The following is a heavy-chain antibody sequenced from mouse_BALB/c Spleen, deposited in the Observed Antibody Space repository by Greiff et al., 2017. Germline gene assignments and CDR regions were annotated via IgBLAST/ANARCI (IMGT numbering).Heavy chain of an antibody. CDR1: GYTFTSYW. CDR2: INPSTGYT. V-gene: IGHV1-7*01. J-gene: IGHJ2*01. D-gene: IGHD1-1*01. Sequence: QVQLQQSGAELAKPGASVKMSCKASGYTFTSYWMHWVKQRPGQGLEWIGYINPSTGYTEYNQKFKDKATLTADKSSSTAYMQLSSLTSEDSAVYYCARRWVYGSSAPYYFDYWGQGTTLTVSS. CDR3: ARRWVYGSSAPYYFDY.